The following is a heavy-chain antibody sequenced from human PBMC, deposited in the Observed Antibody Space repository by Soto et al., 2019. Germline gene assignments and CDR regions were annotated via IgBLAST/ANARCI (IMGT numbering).Heavy chain of an antibody. Sequence: SETLSLTCSVPGCSIRSYYWSWIRQPPGKGLEWIGYIYYSGSTNYNPSLKSRVTVSIDTSKKQFSLKLSSVTAADTAVYYCARGASIVATPHYFDYWGQGTLVTVSS. V-gene: IGHV4-59*01. D-gene: IGHD2-15*01. CDR1: GCSIRSYY. CDR2: IYYSGST. CDR3: ARGASIVATPHYFDY. J-gene: IGHJ4*02.